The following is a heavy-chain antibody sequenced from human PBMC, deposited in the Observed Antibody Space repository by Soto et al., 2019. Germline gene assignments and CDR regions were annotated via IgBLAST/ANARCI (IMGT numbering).Heavy chain of an antibody. Sequence: QVQLQESGPGLVKPSGTLSLTCAVSGGSISTSNLWTWVRQPPGKGLEWIGEIYHSGSTNYNPSRKSRVTISVDKYKNQFSLKLNSVTAADTAVYSCARSPRSLAAGGLDYWGQGFLVTVSS. V-gene: IGHV4-4*02. CDR1: GGSISTSNL. CDR3: ARSPRSLAAGGLDY. D-gene: IGHD6-13*01. J-gene: IGHJ4*02. CDR2: IYHSGST.